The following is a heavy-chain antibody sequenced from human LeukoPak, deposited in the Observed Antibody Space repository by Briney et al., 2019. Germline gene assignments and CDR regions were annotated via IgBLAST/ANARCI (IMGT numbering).Heavy chain of an antibody. CDR2: MYSGGST. V-gene: IGHV3-66*01. CDR3: ASTPNYDILTGSAFDI. CDR1: GFTVSSNY. J-gene: IGHJ3*02. Sequence: GGSLRLSCAASGFTVSSNYMSWVRQAPGKGLEWVSVMYSGGSTYYTDSVKGRVTISRDNSKNTLYLQMNSLRAEDTAVYYCASTPNYDILTGSAFDIWGQGTMVTVSS. D-gene: IGHD3-9*01.